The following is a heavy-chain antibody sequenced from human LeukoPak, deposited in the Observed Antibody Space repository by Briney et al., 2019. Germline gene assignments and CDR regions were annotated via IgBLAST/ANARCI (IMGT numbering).Heavy chain of an antibody. V-gene: IGHV4-31*03. Sequence: SQTLSLTCTVSGGSISSGGYYWSWIRQHPGKGLEWIGYIYYSGGTNYNPSLKSRVTISVDTSKNQFSLKLSSVTAADTAVYYCARVGYSSGWYLDWFDPWGQGTLVTVSS. CDR1: GGSISSGGYY. CDR3: ARVGYSSGWYLDWFDP. CDR2: IYYSGGT. J-gene: IGHJ5*02. D-gene: IGHD6-19*01.